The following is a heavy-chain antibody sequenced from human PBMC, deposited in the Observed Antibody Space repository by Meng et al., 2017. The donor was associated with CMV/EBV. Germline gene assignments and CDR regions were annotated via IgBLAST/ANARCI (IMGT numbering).Heavy chain of an antibody. CDR3: ARAVRVYCSSTSCYIDY. CDR1: GFTFSSYW. Sequence: GESLKISCAASGFTFSSYWMSWVRQAPGKGLEWVANIKQDGSEKYYVDSVKGRFTISRDNAKNSLYLQMNSLRAEDTAVYYCARAVRVYCSSTSCYIDYWGQGTLVTVSS. CDR2: IKQDGSEK. V-gene: IGHV3-7*01. J-gene: IGHJ4*02. D-gene: IGHD2-2*01.